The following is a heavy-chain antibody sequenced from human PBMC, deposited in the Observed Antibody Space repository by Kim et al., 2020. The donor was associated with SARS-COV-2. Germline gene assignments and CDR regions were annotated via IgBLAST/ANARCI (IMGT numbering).Heavy chain of an antibody. V-gene: IGHV3-64D*09. CDR1: GFTFSSYA. Sequence: GGSLRLSCSASGFTFSSYAMHWVRQAPGKGLEYVSAISSNGGSTYYADSVKGRFTISRENSKNTLYLQMSSLRAEDTAVYYCETHYGSGSYYGQTWGQGTLVTVSS. CDR2: ISSNGGST. D-gene: IGHD3-10*01. J-gene: IGHJ5*02. CDR3: ETHYGSGSYYGQT.